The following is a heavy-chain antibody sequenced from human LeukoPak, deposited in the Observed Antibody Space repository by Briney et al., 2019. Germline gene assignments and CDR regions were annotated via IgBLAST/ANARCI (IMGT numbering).Heavy chain of an antibody. Sequence: ASVKVSCKASGYTFTGYYLEWVRQAPGQGLEWMGWINPHSGGTTYEQKFQGRVTMTRDRSISTAYMELTRLRSDDTAVYYCARVLQQQLFLFDYWGQGTLVTVSS. CDR2: INPHSGGT. J-gene: IGHJ4*02. CDR1: GYTFTGYY. V-gene: IGHV1-2*02. CDR3: ARVLQQQLFLFDY. D-gene: IGHD6-13*01.